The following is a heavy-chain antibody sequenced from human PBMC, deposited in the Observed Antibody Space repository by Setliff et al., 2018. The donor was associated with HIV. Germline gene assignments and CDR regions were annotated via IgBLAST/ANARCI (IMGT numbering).Heavy chain of an antibody. J-gene: IGHJ3*02. Sequence: LRLSCAASEFTFSEYWMTWVRQAPGKGLEWLANIKQDESEIYYVDSVRGRLTVSRDNARNSLYLQMNSLRAEDTAIYYWARIYRSSWPFDACDIWGQGTMVTVSS. CDR3: ARIYRSSWPFDACDI. CDR1: EFTFSEYW. D-gene: IGHD6-6*01. V-gene: IGHV3-7*03. CDR2: IKQDESEI.